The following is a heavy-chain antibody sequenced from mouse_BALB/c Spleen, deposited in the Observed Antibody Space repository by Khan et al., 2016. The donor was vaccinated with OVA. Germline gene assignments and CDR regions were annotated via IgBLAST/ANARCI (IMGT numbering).Heavy chain of an antibody. J-gene: IGHJ2*01. Sequence: DVMLVESGGGLVQPGGSRKLSCAASGFTFSSFGMHWVRQAPEKGLEWVAYISSGSSTIYYADTVKGRFTISRDNPKNTLFLQMTSLRSEDTAMYYCVSSNWDYWGQGTTLTVSS. CDR2: ISSGSSTI. CDR3: VSSNWDY. V-gene: IGHV5-17*02. D-gene: IGHD4-1*01. CDR1: GFTFSSFG.